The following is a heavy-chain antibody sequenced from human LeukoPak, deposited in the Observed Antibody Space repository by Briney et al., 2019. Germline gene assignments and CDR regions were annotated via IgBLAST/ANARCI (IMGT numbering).Heavy chain of an antibody. Sequence: GGSLRLSCAAPGFTVSSNYMSWVRQAPGKGLEWVSGISGSGGTTDYADSVKGRFTISRDNSKNTLYLQMNGLRAEDTAVYYCAKDMYSGPPGYYFDYWGQGTLVTVSS. CDR2: ISGSGGTT. CDR3: AKDMYSGPPGYYFDY. CDR1: GFTVSSNY. J-gene: IGHJ4*02. D-gene: IGHD1-26*01. V-gene: IGHV3-23*01.